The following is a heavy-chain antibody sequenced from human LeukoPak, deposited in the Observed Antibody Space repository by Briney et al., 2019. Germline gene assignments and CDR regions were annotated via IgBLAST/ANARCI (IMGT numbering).Heavy chain of an antibody. CDR2: IKQDGSEK. J-gene: IGHJ4*02. CDR1: GFTFSSYW. CDR3: ARDLTYYDFWSGYDNYFDY. Sequence: GGSLRLSCAASGFTFSSYWMSWVRQAPGKGLEWVANIKQDGSEKYYVDSVKGRFTISRDYAKNSLYLQMNSLRAEDTAVYYCARDLTYYDFWSGYDNYFDYWGQGTLVTVSS. V-gene: IGHV3-7*01. D-gene: IGHD3-3*01.